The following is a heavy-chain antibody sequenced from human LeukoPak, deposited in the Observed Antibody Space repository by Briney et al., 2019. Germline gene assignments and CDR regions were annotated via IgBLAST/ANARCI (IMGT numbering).Heavy chain of an antibody. CDR3: ATSSSDY. J-gene: IGHJ4*02. V-gene: IGHV3-74*01. CDR2: INSDGSNT. D-gene: IGHD2-2*01. Sequence: GGSLRLSCAASGFTFRSYWMHWVRQAPGKGLVWVSRINSDGSNTNYADSVKGRLTVSRDNAKNTLYLQMNSLRAEDTAVYYCATSSSDYWGQGTLVTVSS. CDR1: GFTFRSYW.